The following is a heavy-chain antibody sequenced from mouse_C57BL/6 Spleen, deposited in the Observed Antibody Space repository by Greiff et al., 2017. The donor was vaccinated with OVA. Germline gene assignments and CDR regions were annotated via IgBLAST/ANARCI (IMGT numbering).Heavy chain of an antibody. Sequence: EVQLQQSGPELVKPGASVKISCKASGYTFTDYYMNWVKQSHGKSLEWIGDINPNNGGTSYNQKFKGKATLTVDKSSSTAYMELRSLTSEDAAVYYCARWYYGEDYWGQGTTLTVSS. CDR2: INPNNGGT. V-gene: IGHV1-26*01. D-gene: IGHD1-1*01. CDR3: ARWYYGEDY. J-gene: IGHJ2*01. CDR1: GYTFTDYY.